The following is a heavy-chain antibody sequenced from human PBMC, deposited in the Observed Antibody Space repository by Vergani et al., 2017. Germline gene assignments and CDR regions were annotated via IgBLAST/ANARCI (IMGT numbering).Heavy chain of an antibody. J-gene: IGHJ4*02. Sequence: QVQLPQWGAGLLKPSETLSLTCAVYGGSFSGSYRSWIRQPPGKGLEWIGEINHSGSTNYNPSLKSRVTISVDTAKNQFSLKLSSVTAADTAVYYCARGLVSVGGYWGQGTLVTVSS. CDR2: INHSGST. D-gene: IGHD3-16*01. CDR1: GGSFSGSY. V-gene: IGHV4-34*01. CDR3: ARGLVSVGGY.